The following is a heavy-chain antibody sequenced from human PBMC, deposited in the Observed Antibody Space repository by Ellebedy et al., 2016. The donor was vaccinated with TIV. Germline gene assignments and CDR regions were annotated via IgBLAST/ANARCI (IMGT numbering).Heavy chain of an antibody. V-gene: IGHV1-2*04. CDR2: INPNSGGT. Sequence: ASVKVSCKASGYTFTGYYMHWVRQAPGQGLEWMGWINPNSGGTNYAQKFQGWVTMTRDTSISTAYMELSRLRSDDTAVYYCARALGSGYDSLNWYFDLWGRGTLVTVSS. CDR3: ARALGSGYDSLNWYFDL. CDR1: GYTFTGYY. J-gene: IGHJ2*01. D-gene: IGHD5-12*01.